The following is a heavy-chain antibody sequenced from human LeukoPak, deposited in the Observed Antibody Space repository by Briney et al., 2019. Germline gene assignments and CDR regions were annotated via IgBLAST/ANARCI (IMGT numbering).Heavy chain of an antibody. J-gene: IGHJ6*03. V-gene: IGHV4-59*01. CDR2: IYYSGST. CDR1: GGSISSYY. CDR3: ARSKGLRTYYYYMDV. Sequence: SETLSLTCTVSGGSISSYYWSWIRQPPGKGLEWIGYIYYSGSTNYNPSLKSRVTISVDTSKNQFSLKLSSVTAADTAVYYCARSKGLRTYYYYMDVWGKGTTVTISS. D-gene: IGHD2-15*01.